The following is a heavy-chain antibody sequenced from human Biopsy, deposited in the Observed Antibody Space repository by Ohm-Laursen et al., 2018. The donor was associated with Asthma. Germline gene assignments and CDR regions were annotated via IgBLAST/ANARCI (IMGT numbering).Heavy chain of an antibody. J-gene: IGHJ4*02. V-gene: IGHV3-30*03. CDR2: ISYDGFNK. CDR3: ARDVDLRSVY. D-gene: IGHD2-15*01. CDR1: GFMFRSFG. Sequence: SLRLSCTASGFMFRSFGMHWVRQAPGKGLEWVAVISYDGFNKDYGDSVKGRFTISRDNSKNTLYLQMNSLTPDDTAVYFCARDVDLRSVYWGQGTLVTVSS.